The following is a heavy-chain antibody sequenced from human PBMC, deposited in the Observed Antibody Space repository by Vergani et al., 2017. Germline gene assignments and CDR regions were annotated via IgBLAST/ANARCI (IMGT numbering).Heavy chain of an antibody. J-gene: IGHJ6*03. V-gene: IGHV4-30-2*01. CDR2: IFPSGNS. CDR3: ARASLRVLVGYYYYMDV. Sequence: QLQLQESGSGLVKPSQTLSLTCAVSGDSITNGGFSWNRIRQPPGKGPEWIGYIFPSGNSDYNPCLKNRVSISLDKSKNQFSLWVNSVTAADTAVYFCARASLRVLVGYYYYMDVWGKGKTVVVSS. D-gene: IGHD2-8*02. CDR1: GDSITNGGFS.